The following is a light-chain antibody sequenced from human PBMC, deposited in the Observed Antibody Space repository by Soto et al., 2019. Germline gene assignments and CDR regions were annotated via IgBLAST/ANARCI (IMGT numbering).Light chain of an antibody. CDR1: RSDVGSYNS. CDR3: FPYAGNSIWL. V-gene: IGLV2-23*02. Sequence: QSALTQPASVPGSPGQSITISCTGTRSDVGSYNSIAWYQQHPGKAPRVVIFEVTKRPSGISDRFSGSKSGYTASLTISGLQAEDEADYFCFPYAGNSIWLFGGGTKLTVL. J-gene: IGLJ2*01. CDR2: EVT.